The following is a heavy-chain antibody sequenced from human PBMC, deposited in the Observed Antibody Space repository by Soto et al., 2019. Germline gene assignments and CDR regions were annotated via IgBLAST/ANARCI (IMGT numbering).Heavy chain of an antibody. Sequence: QVQLVESGGGVVQPGRSLRLSCAASGFTFSSYGMHWVRQAPGKGLEWVAVISYDGSNKYYADSVKGRFTISRDNSKNTLYLQMNSLRAEDTAVYYCAKEIRQYSSSWYYYYGMDVWGQGTTVTVSS. CDR1: GFTFSSYG. CDR2: ISYDGSNK. V-gene: IGHV3-30*18. J-gene: IGHJ6*02. D-gene: IGHD6-13*01. CDR3: AKEIRQYSSSWYYYYGMDV.